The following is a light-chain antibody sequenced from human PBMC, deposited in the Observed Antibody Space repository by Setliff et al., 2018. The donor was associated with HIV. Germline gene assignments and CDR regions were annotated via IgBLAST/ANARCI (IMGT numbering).Light chain of an antibody. J-gene: IGLJ1*01. V-gene: IGLV2-14*01. CDR3: SSYTSSSTDV. CDR1: SSDVGTYNA. Sequence: QSALAQPASVSGSPGQSITISCTGTSSDVGTYNAVYWYQQHPGKAPKLMIYDVSTRPSGVSNRFSGSKSGNTASLTISWLQTEDEADYYCSSYTSSSTDVFGTGTKVTVL. CDR2: DVS.